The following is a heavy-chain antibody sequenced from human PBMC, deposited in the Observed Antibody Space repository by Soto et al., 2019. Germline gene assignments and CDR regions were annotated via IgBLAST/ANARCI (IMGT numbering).Heavy chain of an antibody. D-gene: IGHD3-10*01. CDR2: IYYSGST. CDR3: AREGRDTMESYYFDY. Sequence: QVQLQESGPGLVKPSQTLSLTCTVSGGSISSGGYYWSWIRQHPGKGLEWIGYIYYSGSTYYNPSLKSRVTMSVDTSKNQFSLKLSSVTAADTAVYYCAREGRDTMESYYFDYWGQGTLVTVSS. CDR1: GGSISSGGYY. J-gene: IGHJ4*02. V-gene: IGHV4-31*03.